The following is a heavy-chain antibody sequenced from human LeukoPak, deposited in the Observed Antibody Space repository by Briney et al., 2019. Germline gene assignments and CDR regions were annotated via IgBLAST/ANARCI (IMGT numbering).Heavy chain of an antibody. V-gene: IGHV4-59*12. D-gene: IGHD5-12*01. CDR2: IYYSGST. Sequence: SETLSLTCTVSGGSISSYYWSWIRQPPGKGLEWIGYIYYSGSTNYNPSLKSRVTISVDTSKNQFSLKLSSVTAADTAVYYCASHSGGYAYWGQGTLVTVSS. CDR3: ASHSGGYAY. J-gene: IGHJ4*02. CDR1: GGSISSYY.